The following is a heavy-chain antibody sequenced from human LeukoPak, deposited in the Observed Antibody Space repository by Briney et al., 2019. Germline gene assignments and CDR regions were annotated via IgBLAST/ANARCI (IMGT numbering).Heavy chain of an antibody. D-gene: IGHD4-23*01. CDR1: GFTFSSYG. CDR3: AKDATVATPLGPYYYYYGIDV. Sequence: GGSLRLSCAASGFTFSSYGMHWVRQAPGKGLEWVAVISYDGSNKYYTDSVKGRFTISRDNSKNTLYLQMNSLSAEATAVYYRAKDATVATPLGPYYYYYGIDVWGQGTTVTVSS. CDR2: ISYDGSNK. V-gene: IGHV3-30*18. J-gene: IGHJ6*01.